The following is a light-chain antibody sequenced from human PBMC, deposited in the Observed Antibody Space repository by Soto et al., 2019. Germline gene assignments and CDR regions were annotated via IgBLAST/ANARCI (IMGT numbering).Light chain of an antibody. V-gene: IGLV2-11*01. CDR2: DVS. CDR3: CSYAGNYIVV. CDR1: SSDVGGYNY. J-gene: IGLJ2*01. Sequence: QSVLTQPRSVSGSPGQSVTISCTGTSSDVGGYNYVSWYRQHPGKAPKLLLYDVSKRPSGVPDRFSGSKSGNTASLTISGLQAEDEANYFCCSYAGNYIVVIGGGTKVTVL.